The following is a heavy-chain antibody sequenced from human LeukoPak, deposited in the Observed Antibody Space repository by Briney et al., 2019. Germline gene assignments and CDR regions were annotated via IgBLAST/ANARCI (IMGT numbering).Heavy chain of an antibody. J-gene: IGHJ3*02. V-gene: IGHV1-2*04. CDR3: ARGGSYYYDSSGYPGGFAFDI. Sequence: ASVKVSCKASGYTFTGYYMHWVRQAPGQGLEGMGWINPNSGGTNYAQKFQGWVTMTRDTSISTAYMELSRLRSDDTAVYYCARGGSYYYDSSGYPGGFAFDIWGQGTMVTVSS. CDR2: INPNSGGT. D-gene: IGHD3-22*01. CDR1: GYTFTGYY.